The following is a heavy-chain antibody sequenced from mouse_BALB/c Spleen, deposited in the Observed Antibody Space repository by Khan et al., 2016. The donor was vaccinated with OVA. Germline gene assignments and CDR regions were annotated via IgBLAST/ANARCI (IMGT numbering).Heavy chain of an antibody. Sequence: EVQLVESGGGLVQPKGSLKLSCAASGFTFNTYAMNWVRQAPGKGLEWVARIRSKSNNYATYYADSVKDRFTISRDDSQCMLYLQMNNLKTEDTAMYYCVSRRWFAYWGQGTMVTVSA. CDR2: IRSKSNNYAT. J-gene: IGHJ3*01. CDR1: GFTFNTYA. V-gene: IGHV10-1*02. CDR3: VSRRWFAY.